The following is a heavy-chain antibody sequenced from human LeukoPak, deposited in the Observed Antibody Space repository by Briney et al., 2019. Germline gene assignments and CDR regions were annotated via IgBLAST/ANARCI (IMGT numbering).Heavy chain of an antibody. CDR2: FDPEDGET. CDR3: ATGVAVAGTPWVY. Sequence: ASVKVSCKVSGYTLTEVSMHWVRQAPGKGLEWMGGFDPEDGETIYVQMFQGRVTMTEDTSTDTAYMELSSLRSEDTAVYYCATGVAVAGTPWVYWGQGTLVTVSS. V-gene: IGHV1-24*01. D-gene: IGHD6-19*01. CDR1: GYTLTEVS. J-gene: IGHJ4*02.